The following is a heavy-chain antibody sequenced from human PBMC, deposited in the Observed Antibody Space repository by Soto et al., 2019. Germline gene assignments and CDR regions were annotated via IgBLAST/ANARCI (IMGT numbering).Heavy chain of an antibody. CDR3: TRVPHRYCSGGSCYSSDYYYYYMDV. V-gene: IGHV3-49*03. J-gene: IGHJ6*03. CDR1: GFTFGDYA. D-gene: IGHD2-15*01. CDR2: IRSKAYGGTT. Sequence: SLRLSCTASGFTFGDYAMSWFRQAPGKGLEWVGFIRSKAYGGTTEYAASVKGRFTISRDDSKSIAYLQMNSLKTEDTAVYYCTRVPHRYCSGGSCYSSDYYYYYMDVWGKGTTVTVSS.